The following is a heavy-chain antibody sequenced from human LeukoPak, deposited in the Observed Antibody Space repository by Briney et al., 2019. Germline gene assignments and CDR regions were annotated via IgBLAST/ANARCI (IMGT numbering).Heavy chain of an antibody. CDR1: GGSISSGDYY. CDR2: IYYSGGT. V-gene: IGHV4-30-4*01. CDR3: ARDLYGMDV. J-gene: IGHJ6*02. Sequence: SETLSLTCTVSGGSISSGDYYWRWIRQPPGKGLEWIGYIYYSGGTYYNPSLKSRVTISVDTSKNQFSLKLSSVTAADTAVYYCARDLYGMDVWGQGTTVTVSS.